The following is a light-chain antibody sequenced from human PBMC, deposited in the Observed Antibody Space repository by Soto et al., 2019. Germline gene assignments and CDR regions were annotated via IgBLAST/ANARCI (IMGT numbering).Light chain of an antibody. Sequence: QCVLTQLPSASGSPGQSVTISCTGTKNDIGVYDFVSWYQHHPGKAPRLIIYEVVQRPSGVPDRFSGSKSGNTASLTVSGLQAADEADYFCKSYAGSNTYVFGSGTKVTVL. CDR3: KSYAGSNTYV. CDR1: KNDIGVYDF. V-gene: IGLV2-8*01. CDR2: EVV. J-gene: IGLJ1*01.